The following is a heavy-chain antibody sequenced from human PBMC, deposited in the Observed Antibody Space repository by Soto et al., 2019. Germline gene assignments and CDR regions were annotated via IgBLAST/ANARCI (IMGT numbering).Heavy chain of an antibody. V-gene: IGHV3-49*03. CDR3: ARDGGYCGYGCHIGNWYFGL. CDR1: GLNIGDYA. CDR2: IRPKVYGGAI. J-gene: IGHJ2*01. Sequence: GGSLRVSCTASGLNIGDYAMSWFSQAPGKGLEWVGFIRPKVYGGAIDYAAPVKGSFSISRDDSKNIAYLQMNSLKSEDTAVYYCARDGGYCGYGCHIGNWYFGLWGRGTLVTVSS. D-gene: IGHD3-22*01.